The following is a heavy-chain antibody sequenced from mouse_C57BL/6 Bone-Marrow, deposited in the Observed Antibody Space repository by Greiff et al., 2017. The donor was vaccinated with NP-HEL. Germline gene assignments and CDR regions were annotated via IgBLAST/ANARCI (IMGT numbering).Heavy chain of an antibody. CDR2: IYPRSGNT. CDR1: GYTFTSYG. CDR3: ARRPPFDY. J-gene: IGHJ2*01. Sequence: VQLQQSGAELARPGASVKLSCKASGYTFTSYGISWVKQRPGQGLEWIGEIYPRSGNTYYNEKFKGKATLTADKSSSTAYMELRSLTSEDSAVYFCARRPPFDYWGQGTTLTVSS. V-gene: IGHV1-81*01.